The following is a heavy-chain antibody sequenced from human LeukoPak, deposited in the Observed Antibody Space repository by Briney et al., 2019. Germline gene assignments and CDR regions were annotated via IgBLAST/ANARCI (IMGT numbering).Heavy chain of an antibody. CDR3: ARALEHHYGSGVAFDY. CDR2: IYTSGST. V-gene: IGHV4-61*09. J-gene: IGHJ4*02. D-gene: IGHD3-10*01. Sequence: SETLSLTCTVSGGSISSGSYYWNWIRQPAGKGLEWIGHIYTSGSTNYNPSLQSRVTISVDPPKNQFSLKLSSVTAADTAVYYCARALEHHYGSGVAFDYWGQGTLVTVSS. CDR1: GGSISSGSYY.